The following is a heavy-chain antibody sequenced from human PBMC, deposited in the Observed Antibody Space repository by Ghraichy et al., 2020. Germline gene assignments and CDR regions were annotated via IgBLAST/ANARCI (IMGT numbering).Heavy chain of an antibody. J-gene: IGHJ4*02. CDR2: IYYSGST. CDR1: GGSISSGDYY. CDR3: ARARRYYDFWSGYHGRDYFDY. V-gene: IGHV4-30-4*01. Sequence: SETLSLTCTVSGGSISSGDYYWSWIRQPPGKGLEWIGYIYYSGSTYYNPSLKSRVTISVDTSKNQFSLKLSSVTAADTAVYYCARARRYYDFWSGYHGRDYFDYWGQGTLVTVSS. D-gene: IGHD3-3*01.